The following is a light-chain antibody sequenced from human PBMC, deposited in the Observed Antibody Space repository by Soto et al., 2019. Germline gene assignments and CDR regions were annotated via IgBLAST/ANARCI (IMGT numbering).Light chain of an antibody. CDR3: SSYTSSSNWV. Sequence: QAVVTQPASVSGSPGQSITISCTGTSSDVGGYNYVSWYQQHPGKAPKLMIYEVSNRPSGVSNRFSGSKSGNTASLTISGLQAEDEADYYCSSYTSSSNWVFGGGTKVTVL. V-gene: IGLV2-14*01. J-gene: IGLJ3*02. CDR1: SSDVGGYNY. CDR2: EVS.